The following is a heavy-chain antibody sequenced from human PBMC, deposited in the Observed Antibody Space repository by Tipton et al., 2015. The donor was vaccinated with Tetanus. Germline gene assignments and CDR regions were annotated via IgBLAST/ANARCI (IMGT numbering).Heavy chain of an antibody. V-gene: IGHV3-33*01. CDR1: GFSFSSYG. J-gene: IGHJ3*02. CDR2: IWYDGSDK. CDR3: ATMRSSEALDI. D-gene: IGHD3-22*01. Sequence: SLRLSCAASGFSFSSYGMHWVRQAPGKGLEWVALIWYDGSDKYYADSVKGRFTTSRDNSKNTLYLQMNSLRAEDTAVYFCATMRSSEALDIWGQGTMVTVS.